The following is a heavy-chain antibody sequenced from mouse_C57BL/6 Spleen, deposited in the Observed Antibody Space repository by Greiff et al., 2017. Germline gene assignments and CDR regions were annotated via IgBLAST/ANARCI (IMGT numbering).Heavy chain of an antibody. V-gene: IGHV5-6*02. Sequence: EVKVVESGGDLVKPGGSLKLSCAASGFTFSSYGMSWVRQTPDKRLEWVATISSGGSYTYYPDSVKGRFTISRDNAKNTLYLQMSSLKSEDTAMYYCARRDDYGSSSYYFGYWGKGTTLTVAS. D-gene: IGHD1-1*01. CDR2: ISSGGSYT. CDR1: GFTFSSYG. CDR3: ARRDDYGSSSYYFGY. J-gene: IGHJ2*01.